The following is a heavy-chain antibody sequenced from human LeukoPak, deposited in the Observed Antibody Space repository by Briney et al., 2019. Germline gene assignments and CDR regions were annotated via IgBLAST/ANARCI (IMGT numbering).Heavy chain of an antibody. V-gene: IGHV3-9*01. J-gene: IGHJ4*02. CDR3: AKALGYCSSTNCYPIDY. CDR2: ISWNSGNI. Sequence: GGSLRLSCAASGFTFSSYSMNWVRQAPGKGLEWVSGISWNSGNIGYADSVKGRFTISRDNAKNSLYLQMNSLRAEDTALYYCAKALGYCSSTNCYPIDYWGQGTLVTVSS. CDR1: GFTFSSYS. D-gene: IGHD2-2*01.